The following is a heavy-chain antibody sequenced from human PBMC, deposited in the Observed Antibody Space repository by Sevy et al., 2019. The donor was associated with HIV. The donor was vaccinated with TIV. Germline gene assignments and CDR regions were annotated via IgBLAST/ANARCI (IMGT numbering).Heavy chain of an antibody. V-gene: IGHV3-53*01. CDR2: IYSGGST. D-gene: IGHD3-22*01. CDR1: GFTVSSNY. Sequence: GGSLRLSCAASGFTVSSNYMSWVRQAPGKGLEWVSVIYSGGSTYYEDSVKGRFTISRDNSKNTQYLQMNSLRAEDTAVYYCASSDSSNYYDSSGYYPRFPHFDYWGQGTLVTVSS. CDR3: ASSDSSNYYDSSGYYPRFPHFDY. J-gene: IGHJ4*02.